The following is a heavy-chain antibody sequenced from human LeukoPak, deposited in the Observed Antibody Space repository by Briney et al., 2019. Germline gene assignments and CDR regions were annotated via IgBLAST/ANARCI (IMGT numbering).Heavy chain of an antibody. D-gene: IGHD5-18*01. CDR3: ARGITWGYSYGYLRDGYYDL. CDR2: TYYRSEWRN. J-gene: IGHJ2*01. Sequence: SQTLSLTCAISGDSVSSNSATWNWIGQPPSGGLEWLGRTYYRSEWRNDYAVSVKSRITINSDTSKNQFSLLLNSVTPDDTAVYYCARGITWGYSYGYLRDGYYDLWGRGTLVTVSS. CDR1: GDSVSSNSAT. V-gene: IGHV6-1*01.